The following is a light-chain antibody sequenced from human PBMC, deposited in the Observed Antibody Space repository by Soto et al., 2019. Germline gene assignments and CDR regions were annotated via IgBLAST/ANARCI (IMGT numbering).Light chain of an antibody. Sequence: QSVLTQRPSVSGAPGQRVTISCTGSSSNIGAGYDVHWYQQLPGTAPKLLIYGNSNRPSGVPDRFSGSKSGTSASLAITGLQAEDEADYYCQSYDSSLSGSRVFGAGTKVTV. J-gene: IGLJ1*01. CDR3: QSYDSSLSGSRV. CDR2: GNS. V-gene: IGLV1-40*01. CDR1: SSNIGAGYD.